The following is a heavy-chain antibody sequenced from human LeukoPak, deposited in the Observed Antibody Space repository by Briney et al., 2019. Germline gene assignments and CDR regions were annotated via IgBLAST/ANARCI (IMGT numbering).Heavy chain of an antibody. CDR1: GYNF. D-gene: IGHD3-10*01. V-gene: IGHV5-10-1*01. Sequence: KGGESLKISCKGSGYNFISWVRQMPGKGLEWMGRIDPSDSYATYNPSFQGHVTISGDKSINTAYLQWSSLKASDTAMYYCANLPYGSGSVSDFWGQGTLVTVSS. CDR3: ANLPYGSGSVSDF. J-gene: IGHJ4*02. CDR2: IDPSDSYA.